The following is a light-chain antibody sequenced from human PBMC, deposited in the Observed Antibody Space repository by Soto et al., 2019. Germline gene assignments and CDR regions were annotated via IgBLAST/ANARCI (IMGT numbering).Light chain of an antibody. J-gene: IGLJ3*02. CDR1: SGHSSYI. Sequence: QLVLTQSSSASASLGSSVKLTCTLSSGHSSYIIAWHQQQPGKAPRYLMKLEGSGSYNKGSGVPDRFSGSSSGADRYLTISNLQFEDEADYYCETWDSNTRNCVFGGGTKLTVL. CDR3: ETWDSNTRNCV. CDR2: LEGSGSY. V-gene: IGLV4-60*02.